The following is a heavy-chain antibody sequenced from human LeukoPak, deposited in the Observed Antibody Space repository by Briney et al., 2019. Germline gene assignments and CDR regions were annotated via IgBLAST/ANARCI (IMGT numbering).Heavy chain of an antibody. CDR1: GGSISSSSYY. D-gene: IGHD3-3*01. CDR3: ARLTIFGVVRGPDY. Sequence: SETLSLTCTVSGGSISSSSYYWGWIRQLPGKGLEWIGSIYYSGSTYYNPSLKSRVTISVDTSKNQFSLKLSSVTAADTAVYYCARLTIFGVVRGPDYWGQGTLVTVSS. V-gene: IGHV4-39*07. J-gene: IGHJ4*02. CDR2: IYYSGST.